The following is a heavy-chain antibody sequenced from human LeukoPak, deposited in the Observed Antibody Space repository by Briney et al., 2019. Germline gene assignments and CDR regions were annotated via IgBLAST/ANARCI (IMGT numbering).Heavy chain of an antibody. CDR1: GGSISSSSYY. CDR3: ASHRHNGGHHF. D-gene: IGHD3-16*01. V-gene: IGHV4-39*01. CDR2: IYYTGST. J-gene: IGHJ4*02. Sequence: PSETLSLTCTVSGGSISSSSYYWGWVRQPPGKGLEWIGSIYYTGSTYYNSALNSRLTISVDTSKNQFSLSLASLTATDTAVYYCASHRHNGGHHFWGQGTLVTVSS.